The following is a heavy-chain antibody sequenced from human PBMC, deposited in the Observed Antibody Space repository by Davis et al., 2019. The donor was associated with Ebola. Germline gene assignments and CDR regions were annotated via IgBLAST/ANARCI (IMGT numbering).Heavy chain of an antibody. V-gene: IGHV3-49*04. CDR2: TRSKAFGGTS. CDR3: SRDRPYYDLLTGPLDY. D-gene: IGHD3-9*01. J-gene: IGHJ4*02. Sequence: GESLKISCILSGFNFGDYGVSWVRQAPGKGLEWVGFTRSKAFGGTSEYAPSVKGRFSISRDDSKNIVYLQMNSLKTEDTAVYYCSRDRPYYDLLTGPLDYWGQGTLVTVSP. CDR1: GFNFGDYG.